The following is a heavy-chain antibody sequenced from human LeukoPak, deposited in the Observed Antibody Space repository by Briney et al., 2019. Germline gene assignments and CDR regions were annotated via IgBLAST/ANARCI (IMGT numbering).Heavy chain of an antibody. CDR2: INPNSGGT. CDR1: GYTFTSYG. J-gene: IGHJ4*02. Sequence: GASVKVSCKASGYTFTSYGISWVRQAPGQGLEWMGWINPNSGGTNYAQKFQGRVTMTRDTSISTAYMELSRLRSDDTAVYYCARAGRFLEWLCDYWGQGTLVTVSS. D-gene: IGHD3-3*01. CDR3: ARAGRFLEWLCDY. V-gene: IGHV1-2*02.